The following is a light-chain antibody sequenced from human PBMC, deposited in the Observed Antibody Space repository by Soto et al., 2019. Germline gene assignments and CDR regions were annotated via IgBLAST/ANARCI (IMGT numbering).Light chain of an antibody. J-gene: IGKJ4*01. Sequence: EIVMTQSPATLSVSPGERATLSCSASQSVSSNLAWYQQKPGQAPRLLIYGASTRATGIPARFSGSGSRTEFTLTISSLQSEDFAVYYCQQYNNWPPTFGGGNKVEIK. V-gene: IGKV3-15*01. CDR3: QQYNNWPPT. CDR2: GAS. CDR1: QSVSSN.